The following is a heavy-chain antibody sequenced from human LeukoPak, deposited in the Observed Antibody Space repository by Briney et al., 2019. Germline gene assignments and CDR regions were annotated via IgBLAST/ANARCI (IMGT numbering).Heavy chain of an antibody. CDR3: ARASYYYGSSGYLGYYFVY. J-gene: IGHJ4*02. V-gene: IGHV1-2*02. CDR1: RYTFTDYY. CDR2: INPNRGGT. D-gene: IGHD3-22*01. Sequence: ASVKVSCKACRYTFTDYYMHWVRQAPAQGVEWMGWINPNRGGTNYAQKFQGRVTMTRDTSISTAYMELSRLRSDDTAVYYCARASYYYGSSGYLGYYFVYWGQGTLVTVSS.